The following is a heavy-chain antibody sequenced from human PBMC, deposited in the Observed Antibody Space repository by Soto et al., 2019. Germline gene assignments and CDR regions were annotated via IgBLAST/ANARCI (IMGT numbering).Heavy chain of an antibody. CDR3: ASCLGCVTTYNYYYYYMDV. V-gene: IGHV1-46*03. D-gene: IGHD4-17*01. CDR1: GYTFTSYY. CDR2: INPSGGST. Sequence: QVQLVQSGAEVKKPGASVKVSCKASGYTFTSYYMHWVRQAPGQGLEWMGIINPSGGSTSYAQKFQGRVTMTRDTSTSTVYMELSSLRSEDTAVYYCASCLGCVTTYNYYYYYMDVWGKGTTVTVSS. J-gene: IGHJ6*03.